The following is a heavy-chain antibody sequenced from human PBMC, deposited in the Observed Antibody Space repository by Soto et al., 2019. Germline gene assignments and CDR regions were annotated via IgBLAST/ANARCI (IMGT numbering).Heavy chain of an antibody. Sequence: QVQLVQSGAEVKKPGASVKVSCKASGYTFTSYDINWVRQATGQGLEWMGWMNPNSGNTGYAQKFQGRVTMTRNNSISTAYMELSSLRSEDRAVYYCARGITIFGVVPGWGQGPLVTVSS. CDR1: GYTFTSYD. J-gene: IGHJ4*02. V-gene: IGHV1-8*01. CDR2: MNPNSGNT. D-gene: IGHD3-3*01. CDR3: ARGITIFGVVPG.